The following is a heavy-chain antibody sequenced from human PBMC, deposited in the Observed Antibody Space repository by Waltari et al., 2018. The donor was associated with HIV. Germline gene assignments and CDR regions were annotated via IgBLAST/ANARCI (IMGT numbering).Heavy chain of an antibody. CDR3: ARWNEGLDY. CDR2: IQYTGFT. J-gene: IGHJ4*02. D-gene: IGHD1-1*01. Sequence: QVQLPESGPGLVKPSETLSLTCTVSGGSIHGYYWSWMRQPPGKGLEWIAYIQYTGFTDYNPSLESRVTVSVDTSENKLSLRLTSVTAADTAVYYCARWNEGLDYWGQGTLVTVSS. CDR1: GGSIHGYY. V-gene: IGHV4-59*01.